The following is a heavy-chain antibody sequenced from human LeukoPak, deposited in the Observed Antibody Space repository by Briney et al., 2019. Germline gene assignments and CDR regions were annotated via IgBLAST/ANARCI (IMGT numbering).Heavy chain of an antibody. CDR1: GFTFSGYE. V-gene: IGHV3-48*03. Sequence: GGSLRLSCAASGFTFSGYEMNWVRQAPGKGLEWVSYISSSGSTIYYADSVKGRFTISRDNAKNSLYLQMNSLRAEDTAVYYCAELGITMIGGVWGKGTTVTISS. CDR2: ISSSGSTI. D-gene: IGHD3-10*02. CDR3: AELGITMIGGV. J-gene: IGHJ6*04.